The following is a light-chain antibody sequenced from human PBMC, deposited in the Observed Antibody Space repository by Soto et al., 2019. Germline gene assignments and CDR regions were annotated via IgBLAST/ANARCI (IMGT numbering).Light chain of an antibody. V-gene: IGLV1-40*01. Sequence: QSVLTQPPSVSGAPGQRVTISCTGSSSNFGAGYDVQWCQQLPGTAPKFLINGNNNRPSGVPDRFSASKSGTSGSLAITGLQAEDEADYYCQSYDISLSAYVFGTGTKLTVL. CDR1: SSNFGAGYD. J-gene: IGLJ1*01. CDR2: GNN. CDR3: QSYDISLSAYV.